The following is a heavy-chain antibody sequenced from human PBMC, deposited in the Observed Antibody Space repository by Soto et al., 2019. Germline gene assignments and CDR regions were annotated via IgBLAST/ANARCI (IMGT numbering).Heavy chain of an antibody. D-gene: IGHD5-18*01. CDR1: GYTFTSYG. J-gene: IGHJ6*02. V-gene: IGHV1-18*01. CDR3: ARANFGGDTAMGNYSSYSGMDV. Sequence: ASVKVSCKASGYTFTSYGISWVRQAPGQGHEWMGWISAYNGNTNYAQKLQGRVTMTTDTSTSTAYMELSSLRSEDTAVYYCARANFGGDTAMGNYSSYSGMDVWGQGTTVTVSS. CDR2: ISAYNGNT.